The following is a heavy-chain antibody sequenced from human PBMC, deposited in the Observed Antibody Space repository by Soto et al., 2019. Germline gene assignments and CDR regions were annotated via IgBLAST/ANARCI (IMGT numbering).Heavy chain of an antibody. CDR1: GYSFTSYD. D-gene: IGHD6-25*01. J-gene: IGHJ5*02. CDR3: ARAAASLDP. CDR2: INPKSGNT. Sequence: GASVKVSCKASGYSFTSYDINWVRQATGQGLEWMGWINPKSGNTGHAQKFQGRVTLTMDTSISTAYMELNSLRSDDTAVYYCARAAASLDPWGQGTLVTVSS. V-gene: IGHV1-8*01.